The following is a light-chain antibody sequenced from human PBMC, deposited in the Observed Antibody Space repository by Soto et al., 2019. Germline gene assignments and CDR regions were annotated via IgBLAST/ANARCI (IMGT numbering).Light chain of an antibody. Sequence: DIQMTQSPSSLSASVGDRVTITCRASQGISNYLAWYQQKPGKVPKLLIYAASTLQSGVPSRFSGSVSGTDFTLTISILQPEDVATYYCQKYSRASTFGGGTKVEIK. CDR1: QGISNY. CDR2: AAS. J-gene: IGKJ4*01. V-gene: IGKV1-27*01. CDR3: QKYSRAST.